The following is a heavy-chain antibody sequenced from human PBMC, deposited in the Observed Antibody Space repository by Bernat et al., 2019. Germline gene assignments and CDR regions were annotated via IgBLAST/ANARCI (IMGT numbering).Heavy chain of an antibody. Sequence: EVQLLESGGGLVQPGGSLRLSCAASGFTFSSYAMSWVRQAPGKGLEWVSAISGSGGSTYYADSVKGRFTISRDNSKNTRYLQMNSLRAEDTAVYYGAKDPYGAVAGSAGLWGQGTLVTVSS. CDR2: ISGSGGST. J-gene: IGHJ4*02. CDR1: GFTFSSYA. CDR3: AKDPYGAVAGSAGL. D-gene: IGHD6-19*01. V-gene: IGHV3-23*01.